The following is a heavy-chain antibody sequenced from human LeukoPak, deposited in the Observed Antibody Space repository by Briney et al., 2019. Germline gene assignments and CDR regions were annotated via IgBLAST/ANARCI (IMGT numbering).Heavy chain of an antibody. Sequence: GSSVKVSCKASGGTFSSYAISWVRQAPGQGPEWMGGIIPIFGTANYAQKFQGRVTITTDESTSTAYMELSSLRSEDTAVYYCARGNLRGYSYGYYIDYWGQGTLVTVSS. J-gene: IGHJ4*02. CDR2: IIPIFGTA. D-gene: IGHD5-18*01. CDR1: GGTFSSYA. V-gene: IGHV1-69*05. CDR3: ARGNLRGYSYGYYIDY.